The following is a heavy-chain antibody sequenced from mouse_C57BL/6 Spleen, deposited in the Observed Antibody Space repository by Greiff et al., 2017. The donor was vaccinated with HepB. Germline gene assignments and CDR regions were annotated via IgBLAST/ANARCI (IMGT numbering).Heavy chain of an antibody. Sequence: VQLQQSGPELVKPGASVKISCKASGYAFSSSWMNWVKQRPGRGLEWIGRIYPGDGDTNYNGKFKGKATLTADKSSSTAYMQLSSLTSEDSAVYFCARSTAYWGQGTLVTVSA. CDR3: ARSTAY. CDR2: IYPGDGDT. J-gene: IGHJ3*01. V-gene: IGHV1-82*01. CDR1: GYAFSSSW.